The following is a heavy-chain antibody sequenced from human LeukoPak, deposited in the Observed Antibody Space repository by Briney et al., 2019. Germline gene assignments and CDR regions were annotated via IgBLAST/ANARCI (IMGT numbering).Heavy chain of an antibody. D-gene: IGHD3-10*01. CDR2: IYSGGST. Sequence: GGSLRLSCAASGFTVSSNYMSWVRQAPGKGLEWVSVIYSGGSTYYADSVKGRFTISRDNSKNTLYLQMNSLRAEDTAVYYCARFYGSGSYYNGGFDYWGQGTLVTVSS. V-gene: IGHV3-66*01. CDR3: ARFYGSGSYYNGGFDY. J-gene: IGHJ4*02. CDR1: GFTVSSNY.